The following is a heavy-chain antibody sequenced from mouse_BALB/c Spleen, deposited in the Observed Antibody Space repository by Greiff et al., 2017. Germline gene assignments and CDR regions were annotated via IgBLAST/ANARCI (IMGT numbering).Heavy chain of an antibody. CDR1: GFSLTSYG. D-gene: IGHD2-3*01. Sequence: VQLQQSGPGLVAPSQCLSITCTVSGFSLTSYGVHWVRQQPGKGLEWLGVIWAGGSTTNNSAIMSRMSISKDNSKSQVFLKMNSLQTDDTAMYYCARDLGYSGFDYWGQGTTLTVSS. CDR3: ARDLGYSGFDY. V-gene: IGHV2-9*02. CDR2: IWAGGST. J-gene: IGHJ2*01.